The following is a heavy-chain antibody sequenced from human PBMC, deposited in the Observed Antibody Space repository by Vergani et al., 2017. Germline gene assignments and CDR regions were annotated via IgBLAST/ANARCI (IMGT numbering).Heavy chain of an antibody. D-gene: IGHD5-12*01. Sequence: EVQLLESGGGLVQPGGSLRLSCAASGFTFSSYAMSWVRQAPGKGLEWVSGISGSGGSTYYAGSVKGRFTISRYSSKNTLYLQMNSLSAGDTAVYYCAKANPRNSGYDYLYYYHAMDVWGQGTTVTVSS. V-gene: IGHV3-23*01. CDR3: AKANPRNSGYDYLYYYHAMDV. CDR1: GFTFSSYA. J-gene: IGHJ6*02. CDR2: ISGSGGST.